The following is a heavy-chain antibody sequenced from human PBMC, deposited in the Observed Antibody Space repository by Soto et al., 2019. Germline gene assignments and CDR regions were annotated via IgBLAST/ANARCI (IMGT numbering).Heavy chain of an antibody. CDR2: IFSNDEK. J-gene: IGHJ4*02. D-gene: IGHD3-3*01. Sequence: QVTLKESGPVLAKPTETLTLTCTVSGFSLSNARMGVSWIRQPPGKALEWLAHIFSNDEKSYSTSLKSRLTISKDTSKSQVVLTMTNMDPVDTATYYCARIRDYDFWSGYYPPYYFDYWGQGTLVTVSS. CDR1: GFSLSNARMG. CDR3: ARIRDYDFWSGYYPPYYFDY. V-gene: IGHV2-26*01.